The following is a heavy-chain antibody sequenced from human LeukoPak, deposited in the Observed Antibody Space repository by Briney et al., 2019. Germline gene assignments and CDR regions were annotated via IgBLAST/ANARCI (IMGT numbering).Heavy chain of an antibody. CDR1: GGSISTYY. Sequence: PSETLSLTCTVSGGSISTYYWSWLRQPAGKGLEWIGRMYTSGSTKYNPSLKSRVTISVDNSKNQFSLKMTSVTAADTAVYYCARDHYGSGSYKSYFDSWGQGTRVTVSS. CDR2: MYTSGST. J-gene: IGHJ4*02. CDR3: ARDHYGSGSYKSYFDS. V-gene: IGHV4-4*07. D-gene: IGHD3-10*01.